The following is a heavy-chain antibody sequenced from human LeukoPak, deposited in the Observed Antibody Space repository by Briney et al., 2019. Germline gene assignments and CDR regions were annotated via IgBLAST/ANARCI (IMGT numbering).Heavy chain of an antibody. Sequence: SGPALVKPTQTLTLTCTFSGFSLSTSGMCVSWIRQPPGKALEWLAVIDWDDDKYYSTSLKTRLTISKDTSKNQVVLTMTNMDPVDTATYYCARMAYHDILTGYFFDYWGQGTLVTVSS. CDR2: IDWDDDK. CDR1: GFSLSTSGMC. J-gene: IGHJ4*02. V-gene: IGHV2-70*01. D-gene: IGHD3-9*01. CDR3: ARMAYHDILTGYFFDY.